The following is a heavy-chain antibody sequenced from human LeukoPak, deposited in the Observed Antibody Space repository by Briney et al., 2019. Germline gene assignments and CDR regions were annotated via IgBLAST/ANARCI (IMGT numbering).Heavy chain of an antibody. Sequence: GGSLRLSCVASGFTFSDYYMSWIRQAPGKGLEWVSYISSSGSTIYYADSVKGRFTISRDNSKNTLFLQMDSLRAEDTALYYCAKDGGGWYTSGWYYFDYWGQGILVTVSS. CDR1: GFTFSDYY. V-gene: IGHV3-11*01. J-gene: IGHJ4*02. CDR3: AKDGGGWYTSGWYYFDY. CDR2: ISSSGSTI. D-gene: IGHD6-19*01.